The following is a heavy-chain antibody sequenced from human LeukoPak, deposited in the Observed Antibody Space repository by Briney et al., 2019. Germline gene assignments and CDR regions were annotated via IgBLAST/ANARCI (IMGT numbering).Heavy chain of an antibody. Sequence: TETLSLTCTVSGGSISSYYWSWIRQPPGKGLEWIGNIYDSGSTNYNPSLKSRLTISVDTSKNQCSLKLSSVTAADTAVYYCARQSISGSSLSYFDYWGQGTLVNVSS. CDR2: IYDSGST. CDR1: GGSISSYY. CDR3: ARQSISGSSLSYFDY. V-gene: IGHV4-59*01. J-gene: IGHJ4*02. D-gene: IGHD3-22*01.